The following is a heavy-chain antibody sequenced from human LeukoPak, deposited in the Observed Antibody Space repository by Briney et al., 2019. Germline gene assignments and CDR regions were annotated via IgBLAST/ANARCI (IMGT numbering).Heavy chain of an antibody. CDR2: IYTSGST. CDR1: GGSISPYY. D-gene: IGHD1-7*01. V-gene: IGHV4-4*07. J-gene: IGHJ5*02. CDR3: ARGILELRPGSWFDP. Sequence: SETLSLTCTVSGGSISPYYWSWIRQPAGKGLEWIGRIYTSGSTNYNPSLKSRVTMSVDTSKNQFSLKLSSVTAADTAVYYCARGILELRPGSWFDPWGQGTLVTVSS.